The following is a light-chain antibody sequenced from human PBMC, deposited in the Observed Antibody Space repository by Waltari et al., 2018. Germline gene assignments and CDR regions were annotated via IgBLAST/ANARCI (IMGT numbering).Light chain of an antibody. CDR3: HQRNNFPWT. CDR1: QSVSSS. CDR2: DAS. V-gene: IGKV3-11*01. Sequence: EILLTQSPGTLSLSPGERPTPSCRASQSVSSSLAWYRQKFGQAPRLLIYDASKRAKGIPARFSGSGSGTDFTLTISRLEPEDFAVYYCHQRNNFPWTFGQGTKVEIK. J-gene: IGKJ1*01.